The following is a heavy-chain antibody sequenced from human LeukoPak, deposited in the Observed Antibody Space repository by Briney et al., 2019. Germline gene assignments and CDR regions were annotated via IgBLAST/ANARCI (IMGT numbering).Heavy chain of an antibody. CDR1: GYSFTGYY. D-gene: IGHD3-22*01. CDR3: ARDQNYYDATSYYGIDY. J-gene: IGHJ4*02. Sequence: ASVKVSCKASGYSFTGYYIHWVRQAPGRGLEWMGWINPNSGATNYAQRFQDRVTMTRDTSINTAYMELNRLRSDDTAMYYCARDQNYYDATSYYGIDYWGQGTLVSVS. V-gene: IGHV1-2*02. CDR2: INPNSGAT.